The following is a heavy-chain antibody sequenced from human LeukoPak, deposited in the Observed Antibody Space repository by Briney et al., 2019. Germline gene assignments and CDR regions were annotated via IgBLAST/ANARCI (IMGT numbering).Heavy chain of an antibody. V-gene: IGHV4-30-2*01. D-gene: IGHD2-2*01. Sequence: SETLSLTCAVSGDSISSGDYSWNWFRQPPGKGLEWIGSIYHSGSTYYSPSLKSRVTMSVDRSKNQFSLKLSSVTAADTAVYYCARGTGIITSCSVWGQGTLVTVSS. CDR2: IYHSGST. CDR3: ARGTGIITSCSV. J-gene: IGHJ4*02. CDR1: GDSISSGDYS.